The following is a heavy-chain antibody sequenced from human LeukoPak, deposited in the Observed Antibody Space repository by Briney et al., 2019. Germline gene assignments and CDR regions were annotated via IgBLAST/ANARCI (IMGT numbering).Heavy chain of an antibody. CDR3: ASDYGSGSYYSQYYFDY. CDR2: INPNSGGT. CDR1: GYTFTGYY. V-gene: IGHV1-2*02. J-gene: IGHJ4*02. D-gene: IGHD3-10*01. Sequence: ASVKVSCKASGYTFTGYYMHWVRQAPGQGLEWMGWINPNSGGTNYAQKFQDRVTMTRDTSISTAYMELSRLRSDDTAVYYCASDYGSGSYYSQYYFDYWGQGTLVTVSS.